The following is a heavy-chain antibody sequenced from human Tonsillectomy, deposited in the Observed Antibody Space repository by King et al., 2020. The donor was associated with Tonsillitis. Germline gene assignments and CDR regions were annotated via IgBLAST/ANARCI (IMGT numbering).Heavy chain of an antibody. CDR1: GYTFTGYY. Sequence: EQLVQSWAEVKKPGASVKVSCKASGYTFTGYYMYWVRQAPVQGLEWLGSISPDSGGTSYAQKFQGRVTMTRDTSISTAYMELSRLTSDDAALYFCARGTGGLDYWGQGTLVTVSS. D-gene: IGHD3-16*01. CDR3: ARGTGGLDY. CDR2: ISPDSGGT. V-gene: IGHV1-2*02. J-gene: IGHJ4*02.